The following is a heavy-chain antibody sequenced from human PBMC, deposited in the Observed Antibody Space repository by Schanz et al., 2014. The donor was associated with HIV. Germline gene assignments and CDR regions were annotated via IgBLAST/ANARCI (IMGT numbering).Heavy chain of an antibody. CDR1: GFTFSTYG. J-gene: IGHJ6*02. CDR3: ARGSGPYYYYYGMDV. D-gene: IGHD3-10*01. V-gene: IGHV3-33*01. Sequence: QVQLVESGGRVVQPGRSLRLSCASSGFTFSTYGMHWVRPAPGKGLEWVPVKRYEGSNKYYADTVTGRFTISRDNSKNTLYLQMNSLRAEDTAVYYCARGSGPYYYYYGMDVWGQGTTVTVSS. CDR2: KRYEGSNK.